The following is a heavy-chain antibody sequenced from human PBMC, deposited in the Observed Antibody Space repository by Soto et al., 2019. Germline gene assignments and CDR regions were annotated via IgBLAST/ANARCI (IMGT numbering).Heavy chain of an antibody. J-gene: IGHJ4*02. D-gene: IGHD3-10*01. V-gene: IGHV4-31*03. Sequence: QVQLQGSGPGLVKPSQTLSLTCTVSGGSINIGGYYWSWIRQHPGKGLEWIGYIYYSGSTFYNPSLNSRITVSFDTSQYHFSLRFDSVTAADASVYYCASTAGQFFDYWGQGTLVTVSS. CDR3: ASTAGQFFDY. CDR2: IYYSGST. CDR1: GGSINIGGYY.